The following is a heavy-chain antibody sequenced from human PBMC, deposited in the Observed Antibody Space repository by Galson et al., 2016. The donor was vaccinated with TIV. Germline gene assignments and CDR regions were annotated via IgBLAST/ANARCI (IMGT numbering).Heavy chain of an antibody. V-gene: IGHV1-69*13. CDR3: AKDRNTAMDTYYWYYGMDV. J-gene: IGHJ6*02. CDR2: IIPLFSTA. D-gene: IGHD5-18*01. CDR1: GGSFSSYV. Sequence: SVKVSCKASGGSFSSYVISWVRQAPGQGLEWMGGIIPLFSTANYAQKFQARVTITADASTSTAYMELSSLRSEDTAIYDCAKDRNTAMDTYYWYYGMDVWGQGTTVTVSS.